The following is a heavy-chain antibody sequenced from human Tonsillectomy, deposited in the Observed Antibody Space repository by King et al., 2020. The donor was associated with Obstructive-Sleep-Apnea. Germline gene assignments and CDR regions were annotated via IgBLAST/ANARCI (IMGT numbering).Heavy chain of an antibody. D-gene: IGHD2-15*01. J-gene: IGHJ6*02. Sequence: QLQESGPGLVKPSETLSLTCTVSGDSISSSRYYWGWIRQPPGKGLEWIESIYYSGSTYCNPSLKSRVTISVDTSKNQFSLKLTSVTAADTAVYYCARDRGDFGMDVWGQGTTVTVSS. CDR1: GDSISSSRYY. CDR3: ARDRGDFGMDV. V-gene: IGHV4-39*07. CDR2: IYYSGST.